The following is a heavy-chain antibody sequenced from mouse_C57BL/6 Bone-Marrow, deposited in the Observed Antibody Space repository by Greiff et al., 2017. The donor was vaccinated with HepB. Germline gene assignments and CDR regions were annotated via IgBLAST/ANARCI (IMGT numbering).Heavy chain of an antibody. CDR3: ARWGITTVRN. J-gene: IGHJ2*01. CDR1: GYTFTDYY. CDR2: INPYNGGT. D-gene: IGHD1-1*01. Sequence: EVQLQQSGPVLVKPGASVKMSCKASGYTFTDYYMNWVKQSHGKSLEWIGVINPYNGGTSYNQKFKGKATLTVDKSSSTAYMELNSLTSEDSAVYYCARWGITTVRNWGQGTTLTVSS. V-gene: IGHV1-19*01.